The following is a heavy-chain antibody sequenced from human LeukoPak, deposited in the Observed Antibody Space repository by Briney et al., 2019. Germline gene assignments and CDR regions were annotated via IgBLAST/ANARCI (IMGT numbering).Heavy chain of an antibody. CDR2: INHSGST. V-gene: IGHV4-34*01. D-gene: IGHD5-18*01. CDR1: GGSFSGYY. J-gene: IGHJ6*03. Sequence: SETLSLTCAVYGGSFSGYYWSWIRQPPGKGLEWIGEINHSGSTNYNPSLKSRVTISVDTSKNQFSLKLSSVTAADTAVYYCARVGGYSYGSNYYYYYMDVWGKGTTVTVSS. CDR3: ARVGGYSYGSNYYYYYMDV.